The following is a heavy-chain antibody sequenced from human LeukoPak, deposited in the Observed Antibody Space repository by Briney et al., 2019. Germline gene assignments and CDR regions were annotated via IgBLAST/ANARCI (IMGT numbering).Heavy chain of an antibody. Sequence: GASVKVSCKASGGTFSSYAISWVRQAPGQGPEWMGGIIPIFGTANYAQKFQGRVTITADESTSTAYMELRSLRSEDTAVYYCARACGGDCGDAFDIWGQGTMVTVSS. D-gene: IGHD2-21*02. V-gene: IGHV1-69*13. CDR2: IIPIFGTA. CDR3: ARACGGDCGDAFDI. J-gene: IGHJ3*02. CDR1: GGTFSSYA.